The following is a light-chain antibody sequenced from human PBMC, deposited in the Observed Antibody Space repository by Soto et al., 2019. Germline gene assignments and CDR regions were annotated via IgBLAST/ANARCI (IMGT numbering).Light chain of an antibody. V-gene: IGKV1-5*03. J-gene: IGKJ4*01. Sequence: DIQMTQSPSSLSASVGDRVTITCRASQSISSWLAWYQQKPGKAPKLLIFGLSSLDNGVPSRFSGSGSGTEFPLSISSLQPDDFATYYYQQYSSYSGLTFGGGTKVEIK. CDR3: QQYSSYSGLT. CDR1: QSISSW. CDR2: GLS.